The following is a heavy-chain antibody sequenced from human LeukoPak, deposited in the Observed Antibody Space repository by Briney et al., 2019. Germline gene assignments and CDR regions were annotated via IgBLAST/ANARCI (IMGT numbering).Heavy chain of an antibody. CDR3: ARGDSSGYYDYYYYMDV. Sequence: SETLSLTCAVYGGSLSGYYWGWIRQPPGKGLEWIGSIYYSGSTYYNPSLKSRVTISVDTSKNQFSLKLSSVTAADTAVYYCARGDSSGYYDYYYYMDVWGKGTTVTVSS. J-gene: IGHJ6*03. CDR1: GGSLSGYY. D-gene: IGHD3-22*01. V-gene: IGHV4-34*01. CDR2: IYYSGST.